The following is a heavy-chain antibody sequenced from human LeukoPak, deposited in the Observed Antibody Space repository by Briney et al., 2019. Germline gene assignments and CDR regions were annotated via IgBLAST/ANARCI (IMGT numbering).Heavy chain of an antibody. CDR1: DDSITSVY. J-gene: IGHJ4*02. D-gene: IGHD5-18*01. V-gene: IGHV4-4*09. Sequence: SETLSLICTVSDDSITSVYWSWIRQPPGKGLEVIGYTYVGGDTNYNPSLKSRVTMSLDTSKHHVSLKMTAVTAADTAVYYCARTARVFDYWGPGILVTVSS. CDR3: ARTARVFDY. CDR2: TYVGGDT.